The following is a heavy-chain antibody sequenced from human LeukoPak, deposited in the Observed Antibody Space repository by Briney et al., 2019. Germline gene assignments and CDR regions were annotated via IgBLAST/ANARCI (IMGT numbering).Heavy chain of an antibody. CDR3: ARFSPLGPIFDY. D-gene: IGHD5-24*01. CDR2: IYYSGST. Sequence: SETLPLTCTVSGGSISSHYWSWIRQPPGKGLEWIGYIYYSGSTNYNPSLKSRVTISVDTSKNQFSLKLSSVTAADTAVYYCARFSPLGPIFDYWGQGTLVTVSS. J-gene: IGHJ4*02. V-gene: IGHV4-59*11. CDR1: GGSISSHY.